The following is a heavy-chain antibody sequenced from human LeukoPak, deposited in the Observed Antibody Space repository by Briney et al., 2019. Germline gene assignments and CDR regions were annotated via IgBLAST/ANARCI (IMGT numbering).Heavy chain of an antibody. CDR1: GFTFSSYW. D-gene: IGHD3-10*01. J-gene: IGHJ6*03. CDR3: ARRSGVRVTYYYYYFYMDV. Sequence: PGGSLRLSCAASGFTFSSYWMSWVRQAPGKGLEWVANINQDGGEKYCVDSVKGRFTISRDNAKKSLYLQMNSLRAEDTAVYYCARRSGVRVTYYYYYFYMDVWGKGTTVTVS. CDR2: INQDGGEK. V-gene: IGHV3-7*01.